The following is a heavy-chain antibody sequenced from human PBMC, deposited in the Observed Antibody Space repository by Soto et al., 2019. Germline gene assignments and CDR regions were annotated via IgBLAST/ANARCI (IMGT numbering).Heavy chain of an antibody. D-gene: IGHD1-1*01. Sequence: QVQLQEMGPGLVNPSQTLTISCTVSGGSVNSTYWSWIRQLPGKGLEWMGNIYHTGRTFYNPSVKSRVAISIDTSKPLCSRKVRSVTAADTAVYYCARTDAYNPSFFDSWGQGTVGTVSS. CDR1: GGSVNSTY. V-gene: IGHV4-31*03. CDR2: IYHTGRT. J-gene: IGHJ4*02. CDR3: ARTDAYNPSFFDS.